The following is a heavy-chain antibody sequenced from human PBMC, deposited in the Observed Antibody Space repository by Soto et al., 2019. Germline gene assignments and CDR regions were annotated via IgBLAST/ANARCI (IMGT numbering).Heavy chain of an antibody. D-gene: IGHD6-19*01. CDR2: IIPIFGTA. V-gene: IGHV1-69*13. CDR1: GGTFSSYA. J-gene: IGHJ4*02. CDR3: ARVYPYSSGWYTPTYFDY. Sequence: SVKVSCKASGGTFSSYAISWVRQAPGQGLEWMGGIIPIFGTANYAQKFQGRVTITADESTSTAYMQMSSLRAEDTVVYYCARVYPYSSGWYTPTYFDYWGQGTLVTVSS.